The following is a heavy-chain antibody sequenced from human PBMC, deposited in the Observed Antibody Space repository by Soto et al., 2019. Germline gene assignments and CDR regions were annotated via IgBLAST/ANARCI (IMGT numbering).Heavy chain of an antibody. Sequence: QVQLVESGGGVVQPGRSLRLSCAASGFTFSSYAMHWVRQAPGKGLEWVAVISYDGSNKYYADSVKGQFTISRDNSKNTLYLQMNSLRAEDTAVYYCAREGWNWNYSFYYYYGMDVWGQGTTVTVSS. CDR2: ISYDGSNK. J-gene: IGHJ6*02. D-gene: IGHD1-7*01. CDR3: AREGWNWNYSFYYYYGMDV. CDR1: GFTFSSYA. V-gene: IGHV3-30-3*01.